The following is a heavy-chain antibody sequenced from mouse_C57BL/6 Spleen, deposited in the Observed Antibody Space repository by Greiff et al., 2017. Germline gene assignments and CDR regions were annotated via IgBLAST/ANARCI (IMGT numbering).Heavy chain of an antibody. CDR2: INPNNGGT. CDR3: AKVWGGYDLFDY. D-gene: IGHD2-2*01. Sequence: EVQLQQSGPELVKPGASVKISCKASGYTFTDYYMNWVKQSHGQSLEWIGDINPNNGGTSYNQKFKGKATLTVDKSSSTAYMELRSLTSEDSAVYYCAKVWGGYDLFDYRGQGTTLTVSS. J-gene: IGHJ2*01. CDR1: GYTFTDYY. V-gene: IGHV1-26*01.